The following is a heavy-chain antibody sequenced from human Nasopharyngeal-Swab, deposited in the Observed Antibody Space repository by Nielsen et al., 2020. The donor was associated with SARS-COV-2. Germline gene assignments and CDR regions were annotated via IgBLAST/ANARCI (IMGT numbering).Heavy chain of an antibody. CDR2: ISSDSST. CDR1: GFTVSSKY. J-gene: IGHJ1*01. D-gene: IGHD3-22*01. V-gene: IGHV3-53*05. CDR3: AKPLSGYYYFQH. Sequence: GESLKISCAASGFTVSSKYMSWVRQAPGKGLKWVSLISSDSSTYYADSVKGRFTISRDNSKNTLYLQMNSLRAEDTAVYYCAKPLSGYYYFQHWGQGTLVTVSS.